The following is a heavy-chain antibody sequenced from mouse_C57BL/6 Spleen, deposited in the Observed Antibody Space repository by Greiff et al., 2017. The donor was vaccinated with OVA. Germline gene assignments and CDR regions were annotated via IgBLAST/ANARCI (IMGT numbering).Heavy chain of an antibody. J-gene: IGHJ1*03. CDR1: GFNITDYY. Sequence: VQLQQSGAELVKPGASVKLSCTASGFNITDYYMHWVKQRTEQGLEWIGRIDPEDGETKYAPKFQGKATLTADTSSNTAYLQLSSLTSEDTAVYYYASLYYDYDDWYFDVWGTGTTVTVSS. D-gene: IGHD2-4*01. CDR3: ASLYYDYDDWYFDV. V-gene: IGHV14-2*01. CDR2: IDPEDGET.